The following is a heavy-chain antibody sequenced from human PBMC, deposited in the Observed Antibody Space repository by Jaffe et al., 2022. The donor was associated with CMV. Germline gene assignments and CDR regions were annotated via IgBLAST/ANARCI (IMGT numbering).Heavy chain of an antibody. CDR2: ISDGGDP. CDR1: GLTLSRYG. D-gene: IGHD6-19*01. CDR3: AKEDGLTVAGRLFLYIDY. V-gene: IGHV3-23*04. Sequence: DVQLVESGGGLVQPGGSLRLSCEVSGLTLSRYGMSWVRQTPGKGLEWVSAISDGGDPYYADSVRGRFTISRDISRNKVFLQMSSLRAEDTAIYYCAKEDGLTVAGRLFLYIDYWGQGTLVTVSS. J-gene: IGHJ4*02.